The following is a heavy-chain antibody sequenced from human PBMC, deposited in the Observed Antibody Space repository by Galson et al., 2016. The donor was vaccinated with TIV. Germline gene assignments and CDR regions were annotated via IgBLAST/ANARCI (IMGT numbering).Heavy chain of an antibody. J-gene: IGHJ4*02. V-gene: IGHV1-69*05. CDR1: GITFSSYA. CDR3: ARDIPCGGSCYFFDD. CDR2: IIRIFGTS. D-gene: IGHD2-15*01. Sequence: SVKVSCKASGITFSSYAVSWVRQAPGQGLEWMGGIIRIFGTSNYAQKFQDRVTITTDEFTSTVYLELSSLRSGDTAVYFCARDIPCGGSCYFFDDWGQGTLVTVSS.